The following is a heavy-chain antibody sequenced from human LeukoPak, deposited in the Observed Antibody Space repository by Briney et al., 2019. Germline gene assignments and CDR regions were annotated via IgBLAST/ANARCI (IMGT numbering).Heavy chain of an antibody. CDR3: ARDNSVRDEAWWFNP. J-gene: IGHJ5*02. CDR1: GFTFSSYE. D-gene: IGHD5-24*01. Sequence: PGGSLRLSCAASGFTFSSYEMNWVRQAPGKGLEWVSYISSSGSTIYYADSGKGRFTISRDNAKNSLYLQMNSLRAEDTAVYYCARDNSVRDEAWWFNPWGQGTLVTVSS. V-gene: IGHV3-48*03. CDR2: ISSSGSTI.